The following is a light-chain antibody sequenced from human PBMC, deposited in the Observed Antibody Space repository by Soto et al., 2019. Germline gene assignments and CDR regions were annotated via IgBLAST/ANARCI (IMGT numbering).Light chain of an antibody. CDR3: QSYDSSLHAWV. CDR1: RSNIGAPYD. CDR2: GNR. V-gene: IGLV1-40*01. Sequence: QPVLTQPPSVSGAPGRSVTISCTGARSNIGAPYDVHWYQQFPGTAPKLLIYGNRYRPSWVPARFSASKSGTSASLAIAGLQAEDEADYICQSYDSSLHAWVFGGGTQLTVL. J-gene: IGLJ3*02.